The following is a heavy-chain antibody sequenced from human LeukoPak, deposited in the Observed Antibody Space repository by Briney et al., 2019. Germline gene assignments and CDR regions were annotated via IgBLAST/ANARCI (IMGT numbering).Heavy chain of an antibody. J-gene: IGHJ4*02. CDR1: GFTFSTYN. CDR3: ARDGVRDGLYFDR. CDR2: ISGNSSYI. Sequence: GGSLRLSCAASGFTFSTYNMNWVRQAPGKGLEWVSSISGNSSYIYYADSVKGRFSISRDNAKNSLYLQMNSLRAEDTAVYYCARDGVRDGLYFDRWGQGTLVTVSS. D-gene: IGHD5-24*01. V-gene: IGHV3-21*01.